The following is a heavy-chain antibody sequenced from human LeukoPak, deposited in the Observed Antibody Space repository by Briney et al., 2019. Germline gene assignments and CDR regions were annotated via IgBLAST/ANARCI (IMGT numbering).Heavy chain of an antibody. V-gene: IGHV3-30*02. J-gene: IGHJ4*02. D-gene: IGHD3-16*01. CDR3: ARNMMGTDY. Sequence: PGGSLRLSCVASGLTFTGSGVHWLRQAPGKGLEWVAFIQSDGSYKDYVESVKGRFTSSRDDSKNTVYLQINGLRPEDTAVYYCARNMMGTDYWGQGTHVAVSS. CDR2: IQSDGSYK. CDR1: GLTFTGSG.